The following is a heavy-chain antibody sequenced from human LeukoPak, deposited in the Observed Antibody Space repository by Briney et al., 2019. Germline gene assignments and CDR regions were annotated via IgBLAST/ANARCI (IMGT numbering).Heavy chain of an antibody. D-gene: IGHD3-22*01. V-gene: IGHV1-18*01. J-gene: IGHJ4*02. CDR2: ISAYNGNT. CDR1: GYTFTSYG. Sequence: ASVKVSCKASGYTFTSYGISWVRQAPGQGLEWMGWISAYNGNTNYAQKLQGRVTMTTDTSTSTAYMELRSLRSDDTAVYYCARDNNEYYYDSSGQFDYWGQGTLVTVSS. CDR3: ARDNNEYYYDSSGQFDY.